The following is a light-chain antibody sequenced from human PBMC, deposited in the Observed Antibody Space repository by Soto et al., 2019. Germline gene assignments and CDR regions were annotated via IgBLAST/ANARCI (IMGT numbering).Light chain of an antibody. J-gene: IGLJ1*01. CDR1: SSDVGNYKY. CDR2: EVN. V-gene: IGLV2-14*01. CDR3: SSYTSSNTYV. Sequence: QSVLTQPASVSGSPGQSITISCTGTSSDVGNYKYVSWYQQHPAKAPKLMIYEVNNRPSWVSNRFSGSKSGNMASLTISGLQAEDEADYYCSSYTSSNTYVFGTGTKLTVL.